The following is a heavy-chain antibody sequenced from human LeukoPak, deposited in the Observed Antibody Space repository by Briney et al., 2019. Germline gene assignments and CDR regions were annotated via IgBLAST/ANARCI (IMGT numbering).Heavy chain of an antibody. D-gene: IGHD3-3*01. CDR2: ISAYNGNT. CDR3: ATVQGRWSGYFPLDY. CDR1: GYTFTSYG. J-gene: IGHJ4*02. V-gene: IGHV1-18*01. Sequence: EASVKVSCKASGYTFTSYGISWVRQAPGQGLEWMGWISAYNGNTNYAQKLQGRVTMTEDTSTDTAYMELSSLRSEDTAVYYCATVQGRWSGYFPLDYWGQGTLVTVSS.